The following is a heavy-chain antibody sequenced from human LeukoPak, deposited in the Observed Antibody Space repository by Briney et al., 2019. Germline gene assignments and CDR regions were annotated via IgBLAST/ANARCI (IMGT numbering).Heavy chain of an antibody. CDR1: GGSISSYY. V-gene: IGHV4-59*08. CDR3: ARQSLEITFGGVIATAFDY. D-gene: IGHD3-16*02. Sequence: PSETLSLTCTVSGGSISSYYWNWIRQPPGKGLEWIGYIYYSGSTNYNPSLKSRVTISVDTPKNQFSLKLSSVTAADTAVYYCARQSLEITFGGVIATAFDYWGQGTPVTVSS. CDR2: IYYSGST. J-gene: IGHJ4*02.